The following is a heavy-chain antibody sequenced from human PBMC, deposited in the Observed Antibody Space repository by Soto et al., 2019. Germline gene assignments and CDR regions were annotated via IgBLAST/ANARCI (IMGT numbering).Heavy chain of an antibody. CDR3: ARGTEQQLVSGWFDP. V-gene: IGHV1-69*13. CDR1: GGTFSSYA. CDR2: IIPIFGTA. J-gene: IGHJ5*02. Sequence: LVKVSCKASGGTFSSYAISWVRQAPGQGLEWMGGIIPIFGTANYAQKFQGRVTITADESTSTAYMELSSLRSEDTAVYYCARGTEQQLVSGWFDPWGQGTLVTVSS. D-gene: IGHD6-13*01.